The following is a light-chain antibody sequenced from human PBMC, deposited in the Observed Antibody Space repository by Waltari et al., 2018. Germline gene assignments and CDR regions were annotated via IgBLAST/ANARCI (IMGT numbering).Light chain of an antibody. CDR2: KTS. J-gene: IGKJ1*01. CDR1: QTVGDW. CDR3: QQYDTYPWT. V-gene: IGKV1-5*03. Sequence: DVQLTQSPSTLSASVGDRVTITCRADQTVGDWLAWYQQRPGQAPNLLLYKTSVLQTGAPSRFSGSGSGTEFTLIIDSLQPDDFTTYYCQQYDTYPWTFGQGTRVEVK.